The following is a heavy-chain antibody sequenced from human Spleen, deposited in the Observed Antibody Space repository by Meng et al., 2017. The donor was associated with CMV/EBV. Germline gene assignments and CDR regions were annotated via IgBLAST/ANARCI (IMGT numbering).Heavy chain of an antibody. CDR2: ISSSGSTI. J-gene: IGHJ6*02. CDR1: GFTFSSYD. D-gene: IGHD3-10*01. Sequence: GESLKISYAAAGFTFSSYDMTWVRQAPGKGPEWISYISSSGSTIHNADSVKGRFTISRDNSKNTLYLQMNSLRAEDMAVYYCARDRLGDFYYYYGMDVWGQGTTVTVSS. CDR3: ARDRLGDFYYYYGMDV. V-gene: IGHV3-48*03.